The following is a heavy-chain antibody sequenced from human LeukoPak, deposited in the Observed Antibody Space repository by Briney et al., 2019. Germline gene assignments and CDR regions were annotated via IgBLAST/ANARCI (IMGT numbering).Heavy chain of an antibody. D-gene: IGHD1-14*01. J-gene: IGHJ6*03. CDR2: INRTRTSI. CDR3: ARGTRYRSPYYMDV. CDR1: GFTFSDYS. Sequence: GGSLRLPCAASGFTFSDYSINWARQAPGKGLEWVSSINRTRTSIYYADAGKGRFTISRDNAKNSLYLQMTSLRAKDTAVNYGARGTRYRSPYYMDVWGKGTTVTVSS. V-gene: IGHV3-21*01.